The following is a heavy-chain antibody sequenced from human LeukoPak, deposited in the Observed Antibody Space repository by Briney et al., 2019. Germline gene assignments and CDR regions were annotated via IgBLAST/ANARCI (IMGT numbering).Heavy chain of an antibody. Sequence: GGSLRLSCAVSGFTSSSHAMSWVRQAPGKGLEWVSGISGSRESTYYADSVKGRFTISRDNSKNTLFLQMNSLRAEDTAVYYCATHCSSTSCYAGGYWGQGTLVTVSS. CDR2: ISGSREST. J-gene: IGHJ4*02. CDR1: GFTSSSHA. D-gene: IGHD2-2*01. V-gene: IGHV3-23*01. CDR3: ATHCSSTSCYAGGY.